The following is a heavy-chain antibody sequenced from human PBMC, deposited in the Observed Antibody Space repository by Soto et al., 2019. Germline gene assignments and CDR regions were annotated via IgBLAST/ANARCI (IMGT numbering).Heavy chain of an antibody. CDR2: IYWKDDK. J-gene: IGHJ4*02. V-gene: IGHV2-5*01. D-gene: IGHD4-17*01. CDR1: GVSLSTSGVG. CDR3: PHIGDYNLLDS. Sequence: SGPTLVNPTQTLALTCTFSGVSLSTSGVGVGWMRQPPGKALEWLALIYWKDDKRYSPSLKSRLTITKDTSKNQVVLTMTDMDPVDTATYYCPHIGDYNLLDSCGQGTLVTVSS.